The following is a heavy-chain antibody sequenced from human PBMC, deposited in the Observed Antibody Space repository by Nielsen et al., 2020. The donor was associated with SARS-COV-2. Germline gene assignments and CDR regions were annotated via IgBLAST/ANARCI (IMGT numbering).Heavy chain of an antibody. V-gene: IGHV3-30-3*01. CDR3: ARGNGWGSYFDY. D-gene: IGHD7-27*01. Sequence: GGSLRLSCAASGFTFSSYAMHWVRQAPGKGLEWVAVISYDGSNNYSADSVKGRFTISRDNSKNTLYLQMNSLRAEDTALYYCARGNGWGSYFDYWGQGTLVTVSS. CDR1: GFTFSSYA. J-gene: IGHJ4*02. CDR2: ISYDGSNN.